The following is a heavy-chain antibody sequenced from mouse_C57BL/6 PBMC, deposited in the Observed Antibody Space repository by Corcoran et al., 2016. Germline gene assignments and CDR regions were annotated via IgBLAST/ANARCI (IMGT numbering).Heavy chain of an antibody. CDR2: ISYDGSN. CDR1: GYSITSGYY. Sequence: DVQLQESGPGLVKPSQSLSLTCSVTGYSITSGYYWNWIRQFPGNKLEWMGYISYDGSNNYNPSLKNRISITRDTSKNQFFLKLNSVTTEDTATYYCARGPIFPVAMDYWGQGTSVTVSS. V-gene: IGHV3-6*01. J-gene: IGHJ4*01. CDR3: ARGPIFPVAMDY.